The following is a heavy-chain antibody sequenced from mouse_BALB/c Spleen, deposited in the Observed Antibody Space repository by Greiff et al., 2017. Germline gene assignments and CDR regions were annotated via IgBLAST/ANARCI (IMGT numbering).Heavy chain of an antibody. Sequence: EVKLMESGPGLVKPSQSLSLTCTVTGYSITSDYAWNWIRQFPGNKLEWMGYISYSGSTSYNPSLKSRISITRDTSKNQFFLQLNSVTTEDTATYYCARGGLYYDYDGRMDYWGQGTSVTVSS. D-gene: IGHD2-4*01. CDR1: GYSITSDYA. J-gene: IGHJ4*01. CDR2: ISYSGST. CDR3: ARGGLYYDYDGRMDY. V-gene: IGHV3-2*02.